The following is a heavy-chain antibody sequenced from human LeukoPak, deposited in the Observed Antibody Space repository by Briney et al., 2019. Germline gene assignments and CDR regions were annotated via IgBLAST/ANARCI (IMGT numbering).Heavy chain of an antibody. Sequence: GGSLRLSCAASGFTFSSYSMNWVRQAPGKGLEWVSSISSSSSYIYYADSVKGRFTISRDNAKNSLYLQMNSLRAEDTAVYYCARDKGHIVVVVAAIDAFDIWGQGTTVTVSS. CDR1: GFTFSSYS. CDR2: ISSSSSYI. D-gene: IGHD2-15*01. J-gene: IGHJ3*02. V-gene: IGHV3-21*01. CDR3: ARDKGHIVVVVAAIDAFDI.